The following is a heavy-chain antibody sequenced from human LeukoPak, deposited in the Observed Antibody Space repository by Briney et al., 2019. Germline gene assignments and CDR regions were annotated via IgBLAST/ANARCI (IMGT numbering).Heavy chain of an antibody. D-gene: IGHD3-22*01. Sequence: SETLSLTCTVSGGSVSSGSYYWSWIRQPPGKGLEWIGEINHSGSTNYNPSLKSRVTISVDTSKNQFSLKLSSVTAADTAVYYCASRPWTYYYDSSGYYFDYWGQGTLVTVSS. V-gene: IGHV4-39*07. J-gene: IGHJ4*02. CDR3: ASRPWTYYYDSSGYYFDY. CDR2: INHSGST. CDR1: GGSVSSGSYY.